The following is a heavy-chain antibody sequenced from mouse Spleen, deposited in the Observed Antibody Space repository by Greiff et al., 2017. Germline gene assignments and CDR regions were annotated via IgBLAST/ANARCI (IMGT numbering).Heavy chain of an antibody. CDR1: GYTFTDYY. V-gene: IGHV1-76*01. J-gene: IGHJ4*01. CDR3: ARGDLTGFMDY. CDR2: IYPGSGNT. D-gene: IGHD2-13*01. Sequence: QVHVKQSGAELVRPGASVKLSCKASGYTFTDYYINWVKQRPGQGLEWIARIYPGSGNTYYNEKFKGKATLTAEKSSSTAYMQLSSLTSEDSAVYYCARGDLTGFMDYWGQGTSVTVSS.